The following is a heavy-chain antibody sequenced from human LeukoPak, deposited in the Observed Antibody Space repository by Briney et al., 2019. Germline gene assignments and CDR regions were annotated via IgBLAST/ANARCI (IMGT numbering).Heavy chain of an antibody. D-gene: IGHD5-24*01. CDR3: ARGAKVGYNLEPFGS. CDR2: IYYSGST. V-gene: IGHV4-61*08. Sequence: NPSETLSLTCTVSGGSISSTAYYWSWIRQPPGKGLEWIGYIYYSGSTKYNPSLKSRVTISVDTSKNQFSLKLSSVPAADTAVYYCARGAKVGYNLEPFGSWGQGTLVTVSS. CDR1: GGSISSTAYY. J-gene: IGHJ4*02.